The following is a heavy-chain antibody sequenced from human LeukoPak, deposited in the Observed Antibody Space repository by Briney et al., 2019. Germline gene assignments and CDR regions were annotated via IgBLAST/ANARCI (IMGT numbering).Heavy chain of an antibody. CDR2: INHSGST. V-gene: IGHV4-34*01. D-gene: IGHD6-13*01. J-gene: IGHJ3*02. Sequence: SETLSLTCAVYGGSFSGYYWSWIRQPPGKGLEWIGEINHSGSTNYNPSLKSRVTISVDTSKNQFSLKLSSVTAADTAVYYCARVARSGSCPHCAFDIWGQGTMVTVSS. CDR3: ARVARSGSCPHCAFDI. CDR1: GGSFSGYY.